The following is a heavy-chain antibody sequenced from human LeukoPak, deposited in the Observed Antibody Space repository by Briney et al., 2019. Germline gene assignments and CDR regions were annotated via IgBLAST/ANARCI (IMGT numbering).Heavy chain of an antibody. CDR1: GFTFSSYS. J-gene: IGHJ4*02. V-gene: IGHV3-48*04. Sequence: PGGSLRLSCAASGFTFSSYSMNWVRQAPGKGLEWVSYISSSSSTIYYADSVKGRFTITRDNAKNSLYLQMNSLRAEDTAVYYCARSSSSPMDYWGQGTLVTVSS. D-gene: IGHD6-6*01. CDR3: ARSSSSPMDY. CDR2: ISSSSSTI.